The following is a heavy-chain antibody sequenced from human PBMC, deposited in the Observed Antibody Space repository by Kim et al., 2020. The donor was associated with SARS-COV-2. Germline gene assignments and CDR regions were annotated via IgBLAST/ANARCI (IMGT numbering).Heavy chain of an antibody. V-gene: IGHV4-39*01. Sequence: PSLKSRVTISVDTSKNQFSLKLSSVTAADTAVYYCARPVAAAGTLFDYWGQGTLVTVSS. J-gene: IGHJ4*02. CDR3: ARPVAAAGTLFDY. D-gene: IGHD6-13*01.